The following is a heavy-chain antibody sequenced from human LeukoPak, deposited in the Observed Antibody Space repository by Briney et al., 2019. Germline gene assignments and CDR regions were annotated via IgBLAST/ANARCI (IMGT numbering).Heavy chain of an antibody. V-gene: IGHV4-4*07. J-gene: IGHJ4*02. CDR1: GGSISSYY. CDR3: ASDTVTSDY. D-gene: IGHD4-17*01. Sequence: SETLSLTCTVSGGSISSYYWSWIRQPPGKGLEWIGRIYTSGSTNYNPSLKSRVTISVDKSKNQFFLKLSSVTAADTAVYYCASDTVTSDYWGQGTLVTVSS. CDR2: IYTSGST.